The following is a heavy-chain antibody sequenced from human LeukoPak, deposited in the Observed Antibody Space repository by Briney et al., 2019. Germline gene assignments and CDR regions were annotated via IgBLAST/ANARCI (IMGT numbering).Heavy chain of an antibody. V-gene: IGHV1-18*01. CDR1: AYSFTRYG. J-gene: IGHJ4*02. CDR3: ARSGRGTYFYFDL. Sequence: ASVKVSCKASAYSFTRYGVSWVRQAPGQGLEWMGWISGSTGNTKYVEKFQGRLTVTADTSTGTAYLDLTKLRIDDTADYFCARSGRGTYFYFDLWGQGTLVTVSS. D-gene: IGHD1-26*01. CDR2: ISGSTGNT.